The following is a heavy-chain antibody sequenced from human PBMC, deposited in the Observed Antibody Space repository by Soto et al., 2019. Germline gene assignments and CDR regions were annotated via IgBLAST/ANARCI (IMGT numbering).Heavy chain of an antibody. V-gene: IGHV1-3*01. Sequence: ASVKVSCKASGYTFTNYAMQWVRQAPGQRLEWMGWINAGNGNTKYSQKFQGRVTITRDTSAGTAYMELSSLRSEDTAGYYCARDPIVVVPAAMDMRGYYYYGMDVWGQGTTVTVSS. CDR3: ARDPIVVVPAAMDMRGYYYYGMDV. J-gene: IGHJ6*02. D-gene: IGHD2-2*01. CDR2: INAGNGNT. CDR1: GYTFTNYA.